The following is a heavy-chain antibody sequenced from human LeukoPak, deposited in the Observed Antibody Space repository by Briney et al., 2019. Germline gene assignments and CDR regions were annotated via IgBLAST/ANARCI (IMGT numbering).Heavy chain of an antibody. V-gene: IGHV3-48*03. CDR1: GFTFSDYE. CDR3: ARSPRGYSFYFDY. Sequence: GGSLRLSCAASGFTFSDYEMNWVRQAPGKGLEWVSYISSSASIIYYSDSVKGRFTISRDNAKNSLYLQMNSLRAEDTAVYYCARSPRGYSFYFDYWGQGTLVTVSS. CDR2: ISSSASII. J-gene: IGHJ4*02. D-gene: IGHD3-22*01.